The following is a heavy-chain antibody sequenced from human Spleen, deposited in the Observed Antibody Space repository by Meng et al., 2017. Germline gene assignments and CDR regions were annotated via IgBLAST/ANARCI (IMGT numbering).Heavy chain of an antibody. Sequence: GESLKISCAASGFTFSAYTMYWVRQAPGKGLEWVSSINSGGTYKYYPDSMKGRFTISRDNSKNTLYLQMISLRAEDTAVYYCTKVLDYYGMNVWGQGTTVTVSS. V-gene: IGHV3-21*04. CDR2: INSGGTYK. CDR1: GFTFSAYT. CDR3: TKVLDYYGMNV. J-gene: IGHJ6*02.